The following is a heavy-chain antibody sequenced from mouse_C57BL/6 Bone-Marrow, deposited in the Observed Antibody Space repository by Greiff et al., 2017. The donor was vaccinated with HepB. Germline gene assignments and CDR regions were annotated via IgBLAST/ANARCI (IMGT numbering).Heavy chain of an antibody. CDR3: AGGSSPYYFDY. D-gene: IGHD1-1*01. CDR2: IYPGDGDT. Sequence: QVQLQQSGPELVKPGASVKISCKASGYAFSSSWMNWVKQRPGKGLEWIGRIYPGDGDTNYNGKFKGKATLTADKSSSTAYMQLSSLTSEDSAVSFCAGGSSPYYFDYWGQGTTLTVSS. V-gene: IGHV1-82*01. CDR1: GYAFSSSW. J-gene: IGHJ2*01.